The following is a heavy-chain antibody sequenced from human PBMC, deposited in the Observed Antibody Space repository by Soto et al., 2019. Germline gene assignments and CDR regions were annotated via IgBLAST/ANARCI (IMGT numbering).Heavy chain of an antibody. CDR2: ISAYNGNT. CDR1: GYTFTSYG. Sequence: QVQLVQSGAEVKKPGASVKVSCKASGYTFTSYGISWVRQAPGQGLEWMGWISAYNGNTKYAQKLHGRVTMTTDTSTSTADMELRSLRSDDTDVDYCAREPNYFDYWGQGTLVTVSS. J-gene: IGHJ4*02. CDR3: AREPNYFDY. V-gene: IGHV1-18*01.